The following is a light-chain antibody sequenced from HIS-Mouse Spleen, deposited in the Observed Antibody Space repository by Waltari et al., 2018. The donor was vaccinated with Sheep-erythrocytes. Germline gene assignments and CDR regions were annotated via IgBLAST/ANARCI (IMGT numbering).Light chain of an antibody. J-gene: IGKJ4*01. CDR2: LGS. V-gene: IGKV2-28*01. CDR1: QSLLHSNGYNY. CDR3: MQALQTPLT. Sequence: EIVLTQSPGTLSLSPGERATLSCRSSQSLLHSNGYNYLDWYLQKPGQSPQLLIYLGSNRASGVPDRCSGSGSGTDFTLKISRVEAEDVGVYYCMQALQTPLTFGGGTKVEIK.